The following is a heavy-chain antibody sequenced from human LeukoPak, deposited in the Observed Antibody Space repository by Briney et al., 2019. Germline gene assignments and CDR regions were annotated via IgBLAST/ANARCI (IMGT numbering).Heavy chain of an antibody. Sequence: SETLSLTCTVSGGSISSYYWSWIRQPPGKGLEWIGYIYYSGSTNYNPSPKSRVTISVDTSKNQFSLKLSSVTAADTAVYYCARADVDAFDIWGQGTMVTVSS. J-gene: IGHJ3*02. CDR3: ARADVDAFDI. V-gene: IGHV4-59*12. CDR2: IYYSGST. CDR1: GGSISSYY.